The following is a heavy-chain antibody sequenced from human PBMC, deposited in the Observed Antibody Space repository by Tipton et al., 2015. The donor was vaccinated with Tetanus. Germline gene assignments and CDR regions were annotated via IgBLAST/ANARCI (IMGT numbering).Heavy chain of an antibody. Sequence: SLRLSCAASGFTFSDYSMNWVRQAPGKGLEWVSVIYSGGGGTYYADSVKGRFTISRDNSKNTLYLQMNSLRPEDTAVYFCAKSEARLGTSSSLDWGQGTLVTVSS. V-gene: IGHV3-23*03. CDR1: GFTFSDYS. CDR2: IYSGGGGT. D-gene: IGHD6-6*01. J-gene: IGHJ4*02. CDR3: AKSEARLGTSSSLD.